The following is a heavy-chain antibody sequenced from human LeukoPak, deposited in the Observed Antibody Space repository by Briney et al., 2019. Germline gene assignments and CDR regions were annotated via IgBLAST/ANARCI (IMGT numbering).Heavy chain of an antibody. J-gene: IGHJ4*02. V-gene: IGHV3-23*01. CDR1: GFTFRSYA. CDR3: AKELWFGELLCYFDY. D-gene: IGHD3-10*01. CDR2: ISGSGDST. Sequence: PGGSLRLSCAASGFTFRSYAMSWVRQAPGKGLEWVSVISGSGDSTHYADSVKGRFTISRDNSKNTVYLQMNSLRAEDTAVYFCAKELWFGELLCYFDYWGQGTLVTVSS.